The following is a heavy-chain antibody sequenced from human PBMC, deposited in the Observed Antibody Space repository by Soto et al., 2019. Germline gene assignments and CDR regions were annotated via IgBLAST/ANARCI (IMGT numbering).Heavy chain of an antibody. J-gene: IGHJ4*02. Sequence: QVQLVQSGAEVKKPGSSVKVSCKASGGTFSSYAISWVRQDPGQGLEWMGGIIPIFGTVNYAQKFQGRVTITADDSTSTAYMELSSLRSDDTAVYYCASMVAAKWYFDYWGQGPLVTVSS. CDR3: ASMVAAKWYFDY. D-gene: IGHD5-12*01. CDR1: GGTFSSYA. CDR2: IIPIFGTV. V-gene: IGHV1-69*01.